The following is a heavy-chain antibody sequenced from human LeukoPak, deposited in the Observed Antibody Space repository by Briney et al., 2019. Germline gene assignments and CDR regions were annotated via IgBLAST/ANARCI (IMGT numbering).Heavy chain of an antibody. CDR3: AREPRHRKYGMDV. Sequence: SETLSLTCTVSGGSISSSSYYWGWIRQPPGKGLEWIGSIYYSGSTYYNPSLESRVTISVDTSKNQFSLKLSSVTAADTAVYYCAREPRHRKYGMDVWGQGTTVTVSS. CDR2: IYYSGST. V-gene: IGHV4-39*07. J-gene: IGHJ6*02. CDR1: GGSISSSSYY.